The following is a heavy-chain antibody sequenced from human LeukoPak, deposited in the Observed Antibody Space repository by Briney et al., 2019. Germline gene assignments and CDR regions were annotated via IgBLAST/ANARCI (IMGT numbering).Heavy chain of an antibody. V-gene: IGHV3-9*01. Sequence: PGGSLRLSCAASGFTFDDYAMHWVRPAPGKGLEWVSGISWNSGSIGYADSVKGRFTISRDNAKNSLYLQMNSLRAEDTALYYCAKDMATINYYYYYGMDVWGQGTTVTVSS. D-gene: IGHD5-24*01. CDR3: AKDMATINYYYYYGMDV. CDR2: ISWNSGSI. J-gene: IGHJ6*02. CDR1: GFTFDDYA.